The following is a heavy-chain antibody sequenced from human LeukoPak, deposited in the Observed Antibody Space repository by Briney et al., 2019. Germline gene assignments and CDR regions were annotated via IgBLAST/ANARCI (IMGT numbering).Heavy chain of an antibody. Sequence: ASVKVSCKASGYTFTNYAMNWVRQAPGQGLEWMGWINPKNGDTHYAQKFQGRVTMTTDTSTSTVYMEVRGLRSDDTAMYYCARDVGITVADSFNPWGQGTLVTVSS. CDR1: GYTFTNYA. CDR2: INPKNGDT. D-gene: IGHD6-13*01. V-gene: IGHV1-18*01. CDR3: ARDVGITVADSFNP. J-gene: IGHJ5*02.